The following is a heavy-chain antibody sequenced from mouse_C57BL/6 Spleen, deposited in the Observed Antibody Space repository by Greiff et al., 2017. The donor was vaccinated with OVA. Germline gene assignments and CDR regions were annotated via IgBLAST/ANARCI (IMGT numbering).Heavy chain of an antibody. Sequence: LQESGPGLVKPSQSLSLTCSVTGYSITSGYYWNWIRQFPGNKLEWMGYISYDGSNNYNPSLKNRISITRDTSKNQFFLKLNSVTTEDTATYYCARDYYGYDVAMDYWGQGTSVTVSS. CDR3: ARDYYGYDVAMDY. J-gene: IGHJ4*01. CDR2: ISYDGSN. CDR1: GYSITSGYY. V-gene: IGHV3-6*01. D-gene: IGHD2-2*01.